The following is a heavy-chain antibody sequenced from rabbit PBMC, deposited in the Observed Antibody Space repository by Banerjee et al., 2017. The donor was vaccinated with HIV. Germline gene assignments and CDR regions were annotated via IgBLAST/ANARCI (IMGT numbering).Heavy chain of an antibody. D-gene: IGHD3-3*01. Sequence: QEQLKESGGGLVQPEGSLKLSCKASGFDVSSYYMSWVRQAPGKGLELIACIYNGDGNTWYASWVNGRFTISRGTSLNTVDLKMTSLTAADTATYFCSRGLVAGVLDLWGPGTLVTVS. V-gene: IGHV1S47*01. CDR1: GFDVSSYY. CDR3: SRGLVAGVLDL. J-gene: IGHJ4*01. CDR2: IYNGDGNT.